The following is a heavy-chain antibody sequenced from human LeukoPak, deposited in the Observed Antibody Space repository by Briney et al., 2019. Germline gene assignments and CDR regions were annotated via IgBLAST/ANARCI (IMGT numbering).Heavy chain of an antibody. Sequence: PSETLSLTCAVSGGSISSGAYSWSWIRQPPRKGLEWIGYVYYSGGTYYNPSLKSRVTISVDTSKNQFSLKLSSVTAADTAVYYCAREYDGDSGFDIWGQGTMVTVSS. V-gene: IGHV4-30-4*07. CDR3: AREYDGDSGFDI. CDR1: GGSISSGAYS. D-gene: IGHD4-17*01. CDR2: VYYSGGT. J-gene: IGHJ3*02.